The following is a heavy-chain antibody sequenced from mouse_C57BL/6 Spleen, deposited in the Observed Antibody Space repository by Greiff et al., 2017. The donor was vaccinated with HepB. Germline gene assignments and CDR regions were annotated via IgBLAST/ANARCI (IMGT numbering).Heavy chain of an antibody. D-gene: IGHD2-5*01. CDR1: GFTFSNYW. CDR2: IRLKSDNYAT. J-gene: IGHJ2*01. CDR3: TGAYYSNYFDY. V-gene: IGHV6-3*01. Sequence: EVKLVESGGGLVQPGGSMKLSCVASGFTFSNYWMNWVRQSPEKGLEWVAQIRLKSDNYATHYAESVKGRFTISRDDSKSSVYLQMNNLRAEDTGIYYCTGAYYSNYFDYWGQGTTLTVSS.